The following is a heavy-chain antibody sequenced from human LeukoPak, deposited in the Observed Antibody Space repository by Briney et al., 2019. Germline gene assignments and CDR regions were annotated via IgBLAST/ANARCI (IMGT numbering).Heavy chain of an antibody. CDR2: ISYDGSNK. Sequence: GGSLRLSCAASGFTFSSYGMHWVRQAPGRGLEWVAVISYDGSNKYYADSVKGRFTISRDNSKNTLYLQMNSLRAEDTAVYYCAKGRRFFSYYYGMDVWGQGTTVTVSS. CDR1: GFTFSSYG. D-gene: IGHD3-3*01. J-gene: IGHJ6*02. V-gene: IGHV3-30*18. CDR3: AKGRRFFSYYYGMDV.